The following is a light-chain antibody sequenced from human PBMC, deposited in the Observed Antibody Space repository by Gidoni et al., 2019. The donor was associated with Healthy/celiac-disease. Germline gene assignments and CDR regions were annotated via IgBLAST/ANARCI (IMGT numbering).Light chain of an antibody. CDR2: AAS. CDR1: QSISSY. J-gene: IGKJ2*01. CDR3: QQSYSTPPF. V-gene: IGKV1-39*01. Sequence: DIQMTQSPSSLSASVGDRVTITCRASQSISSYLNWYQQKPGKASKLLIYAASSLQSGVPSRFSGSGSGTDFTITISSLQHEDFATYYCQQSYSTPPFFGQGTNLEIK.